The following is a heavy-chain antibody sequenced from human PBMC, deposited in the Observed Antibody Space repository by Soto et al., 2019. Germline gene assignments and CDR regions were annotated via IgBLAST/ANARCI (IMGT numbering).Heavy chain of an antibody. CDR3: ARDNQPAGDSSGYITRAFDI. V-gene: IGHV3-30*04. D-gene: IGHD3-22*01. CDR2: ISYDGSNK. Sequence: GESLKISCAASGFTFSSYAMHWVRQAPGKGLEWVAVISYDGSNKYYADSVKGRFTISRDNSKNTLYLQMNSLRAEDTAVYYCARDNQPAGDSSGYITRAFDIWGQGTMVTVSS. CDR1: GFTFSSYA. J-gene: IGHJ3*02.